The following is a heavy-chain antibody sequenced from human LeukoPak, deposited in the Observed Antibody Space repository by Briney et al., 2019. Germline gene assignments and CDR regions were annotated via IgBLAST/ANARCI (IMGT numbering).Heavy chain of an antibody. D-gene: IGHD5-24*01. CDR1: GDSISSGVYY. Sequence: SETLSLTCTVSGDSISSGVYYSGWIRQPPGKGLEWIGSFYYSGSLYYNPSLKSRVTISVDTSKNQFSLKLSSVSAADTAVYYCARRRDGYNLYYFDYWGQGILVTVYS. CDR3: ARRRDGYNLYYFDY. V-gene: IGHV4-39*01. J-gene: IGHJ4*02. CDR2: FYYSGSL.